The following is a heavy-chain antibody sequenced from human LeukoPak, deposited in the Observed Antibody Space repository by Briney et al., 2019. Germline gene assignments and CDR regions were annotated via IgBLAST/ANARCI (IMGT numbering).Heavy chain of an antibody. D-gene: IGHD3-22*01. CDR1: GYSFTSYW. V-gene: IGHV5-51*01. CDR2: IYPGDSDT. CDR3: ATNPTYYDDSSGPYYGVDV. J-gene: IGHJ6*02. Sequence: GESLKISCKGSGYSFTSYWIGWVRQMPGKGLEWMGIIYPGDSDTRYSPSFQGQVTISADKSISTAYLQWSSLKASDTAMYYCATNPTYYDDSSGPYYGVDVWGQGTTVTVSS.